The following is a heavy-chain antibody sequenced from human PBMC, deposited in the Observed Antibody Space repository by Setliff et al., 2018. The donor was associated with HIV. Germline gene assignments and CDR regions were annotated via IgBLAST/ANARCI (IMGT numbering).Heavy chain of an antibody. D-gene: IGHD3-3*01. V-gene: IGHV1-18*01. Sequence: ASVKVSCKASGYTFTSYGISWVRQAPGQGLEWMGWISAYNGNTNYAQNFQGRVTMTTYSSASSVYMELSSLSSDDTAIYYCARDRFTLTSSIFGFWGHGTLVTVSS. CDR1: GYTFTSYG. CDR2: ISAYNGNT. J-gene: IGHJ4*01. CDR3: ARDRFTLTSSIFGF.